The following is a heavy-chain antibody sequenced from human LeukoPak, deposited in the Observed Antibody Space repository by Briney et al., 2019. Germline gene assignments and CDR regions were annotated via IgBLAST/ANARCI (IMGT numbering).Heavy chain of an antibody. CDR2: FDPEDGET. V-gene: IGHV1-24*01. Sequence: ASVKVSCKVSGYTLTELSMHWVRQAPGKGLEWMGGFDPEDGETIYAQKFQGRVTMTEDTSTDTAYMELSSLRSEDTAVYYCAGGSGSYYNGDAFDIWGQGTMVTVSS. CDR1: GYTLTELS. D-gene: IGHD3-10*01. CDR3: AGGSGSYYNGDAFDI. J-gene: IGHJ3*02.